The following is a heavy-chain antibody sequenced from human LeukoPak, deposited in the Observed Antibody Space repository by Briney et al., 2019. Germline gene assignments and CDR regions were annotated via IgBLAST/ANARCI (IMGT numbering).Heavy chain of an antibody. CDR2: IYYSGST. D-gene: IGHD4-23*01. Sequence: SETLSLTCTLSGGSIGTYYWSWIRQPPGKGLEWIGYIYYSGSTNYNPSLKSRVTISVDTSKNQFSLKLSSVTAADTAVYYCARHDYGGNSGPYYFDYWGQGTLVTVSS. CDR1: GGSIGTYY. CDR3: ARHDYGGNSGPYYFDY. V-gene: IGHV4-59*08. J-gene: IGHJ4*02.